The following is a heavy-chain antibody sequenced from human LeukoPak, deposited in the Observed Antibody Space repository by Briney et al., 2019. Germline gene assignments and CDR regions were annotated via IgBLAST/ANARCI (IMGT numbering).Heavy chain of an antibody. Sequence: PSDTLSLTCTASGGSISSSDYYWGWIRQPPGKGLEWIGSIYYSVTTYYNPSLKSRVTISVDTSKDQFSLKLNSVTAADTAVYYCARDRLRWPKIDYWGQGTLVTVSS. J-gene: IGHJ4*02. V-gene: IGHV4-39*07. CDR1: GGSISSSDYY. CDR2: IYYSVTT. D-gene: IGHD4-23*01. CDR3: ARDRLRWPKIDY.